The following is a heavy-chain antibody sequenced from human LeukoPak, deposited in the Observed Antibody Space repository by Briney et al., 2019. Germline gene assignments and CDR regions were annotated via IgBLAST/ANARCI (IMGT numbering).Heavy chain of an antibody. CDR2: IKQDGSEK. CDR3: AREGTRDYGDYSFDY. CDR1: GFTFSGSA. D-gene: IGHD4-17*01. J-gene: IGHJ4*02. Sequence: GGSLRLSCAASGFTFSGSAMHWVRQAPGKGLEWVANIKQDGSEKYYVDSVKGRFTISRDNAKNSLYLQMNSLRAEDTAVYYRAREGTRDYGDYSFDYWGQGTLVTVSS. V-gene: IGHV3-7*01.